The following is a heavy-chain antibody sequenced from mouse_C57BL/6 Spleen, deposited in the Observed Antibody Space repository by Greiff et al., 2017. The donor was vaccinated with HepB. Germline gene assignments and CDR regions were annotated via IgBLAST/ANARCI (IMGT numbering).Heavy chain of an antibody. Sequence: EVQRVESGGGLVQPGGSLKLSCAASGFTFSDYYMYWVRQTPEKRLEWVAYISNGGGSTYYPDTVKGRFTLSRDNAKNTLYLQMGRLKSEYTAMYYCARPYYYGSSRMAMDYWGQGTSVTVSS. CDR3: ARPYYYGSSRMAMDY. CDR2: ISNGGGST. J-gene: IGHJ4*01. CDR1: GFTFSDYY. V-gene: IGHV5-12*01. D-gene: IGHD1-1*01.